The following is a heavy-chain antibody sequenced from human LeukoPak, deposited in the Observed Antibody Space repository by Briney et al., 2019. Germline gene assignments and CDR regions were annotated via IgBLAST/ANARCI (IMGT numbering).Heavy chain of an antibody. V-gene: IGHV1-8*01. CDR1: GYTFTSYD. CDR2: MNPNSGNT. D-gene: IGHD3-10*01. CDR3: ARRGPRPGDDTFDI. J-gene: IGHJ3*02. Sequence: WASVKVSCKASGYTFTSYDINWVRQATGQGLEWMGWMNPNSGNTGYSQNFQGRVTMTTDTSTSTSYMELRSLRSDDTAVYYCARRGPRPGDDTFDIWGQGTMVTVSS.